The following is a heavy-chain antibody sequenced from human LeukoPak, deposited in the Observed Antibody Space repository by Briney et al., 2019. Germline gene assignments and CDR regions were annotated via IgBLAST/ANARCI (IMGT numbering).Heavy chain of an antibody. D-gene: IGHD3-10*01. Sequence: ASVKVSCKASGYTFTDNYMHWVRQAPGQGSEWMGWINPNSGDTKYAQKFQGRVTMTRDTSFSTAYMELSSLRSDDTAVYYCARDRGSGNFLFFFEYWGQGTLVTVSS. V-gene: IGHV1-2*02. CDR1: GYTFTDNY. J-gene: IGHJ4*02. CDR2: INPNSGDT. CDR3: ARDRGSGNFLFFFEY.